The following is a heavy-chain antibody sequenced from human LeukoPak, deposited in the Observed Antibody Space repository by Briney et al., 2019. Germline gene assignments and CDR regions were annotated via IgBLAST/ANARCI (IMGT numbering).Heavy chain of an antibody. CDR1: GGSFSGYY. J-gene: IGHJ4*02. CDR3: AGTAMVLAFYY. Sequence: SETLSLPCAVSGGSFSGYYWSWIRQPPGKGLEWIGEINHSGSTNYNSSLKSRVTISVDTSKNQFSLKLSSVTAADTAVYYCAGTAMVLAFYYWGQGTLVTVSS. D-gene: IGHD5-18*01. CDR2: INHSGST. V-gene: IGHV4-34*01.